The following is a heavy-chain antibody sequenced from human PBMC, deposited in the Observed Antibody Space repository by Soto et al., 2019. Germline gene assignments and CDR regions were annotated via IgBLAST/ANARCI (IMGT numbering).Heavy chain of an antibody. V-gene: IGHV3-11*01. D-gene: IGHD3-16*01. CDR2: ISSSGSTI. CDR1: GFTFSDYY. CDR3: ARTERDYEPYAFDI. Sequence: PGGSLRLSCAASGFTFSDYYMSWIRQAPGKGLEWVSYISSSGSTIYYADSVKGRFTISRDNAKNSLYLQMNSLRAEDTAVYYCARTERDYEPYAFDIWGQGTMVTVSS. J-gene: IGHJ3*02.